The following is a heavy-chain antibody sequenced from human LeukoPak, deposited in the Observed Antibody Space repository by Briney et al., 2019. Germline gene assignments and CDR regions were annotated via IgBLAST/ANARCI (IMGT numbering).Heavy chain of an antibody. D-gene: IGHD5-18*01. V-gene: IGHV3-11*06. J-gene: IGHJ3*02. CDR1: GFTFSDYY. Sequence: GGSLRLSCAASGFTFSDYYMSWIRQAPGKGLEWVSYISSSSSYTNYADSVKGRFTISRDNAKNSLYLQMSSLRAEDTAVYYCARDPIQLWLQGDAFDIWGQGTMVTVSS. CDR3: ARDPIQLWLQGDAFDI. CDR2: ISSSSSYT.